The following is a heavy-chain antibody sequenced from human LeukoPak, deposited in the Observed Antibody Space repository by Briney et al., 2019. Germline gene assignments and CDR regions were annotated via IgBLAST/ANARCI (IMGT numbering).Heavy chain of an antibody. V-gene: IGHV1-69*04. CDR2: IIPILGVA. CDR3: ARGSDCSRTSCYGVFDY. D-gene: IGHD2-2*01. CDR1: GATFSSYA. Sequence: SGKVSCKASGATFSSYAIRWLRQAPGLGLEWMGRIIPILGVANYAQKFPGRVTMTADKSTNTAYMELSSLRSEDTAVYYCARGSDCSRTSCYGVFDYWGQGTLVTVSS. J-gene: IGHJ4*02.